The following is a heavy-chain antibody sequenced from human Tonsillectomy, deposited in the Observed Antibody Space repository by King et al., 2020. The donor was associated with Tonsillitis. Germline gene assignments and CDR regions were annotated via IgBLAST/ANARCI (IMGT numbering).Heavy chain of an antibody. Sequence: DEQLVESGGGLVKPGGSLRLSCATSGFTFKNYDMNWVRQAPGKGLEWVSSIRSSSRNMYYADSLKGRFTISRDNAKNSLYLQMNSLRAEDTAVYYCAKDKGAEYYDSGRGAFDMWGQGTMVIVSS. V-gene: IGHV3-21*03. J-gene: IGHJ3*02. CDR2: IRSSSRNM. D-gene: IGHD3-22*01. CDR3: AKDKGAEYYDSGRGAFDM. CDR1: GFTFKNYD.